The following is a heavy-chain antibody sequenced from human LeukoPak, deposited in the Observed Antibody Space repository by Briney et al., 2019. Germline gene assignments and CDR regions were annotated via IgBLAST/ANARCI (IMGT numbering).Heavy chain of an antibody. CDR1: GFTFSSYA. J-gene: IGHJ5*02. CDR3: AKDMVAAANWFDP. Sequence: GGTLRLSCAASGFTFSSYARNWVRQAPGKGLEWVSTILSGGSTYYADSVKGRVTISRDTSKNTLYLQMNSLSAEDTAVYYCAKDMVAAANWFDPWGQGTLVTVSS. V-gene: IGHV3-23*01. CDR2: ILSGGST. D-gene: IGHD6-13*01.